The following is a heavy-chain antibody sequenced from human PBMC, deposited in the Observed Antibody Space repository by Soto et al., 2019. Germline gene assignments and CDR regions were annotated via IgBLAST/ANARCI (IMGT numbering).Heavy chain of an antibody. D-gene: IGHD3-22*01. J-gene: IGHJ4*02. CDR3: ARAPRYDSSGYNRY. CDR1: GFTFTTFA. CDR2: ISRTGDVT. V-gene: IGHV3-23*01. Sequence: GGSLRLSCATSGFTFTTFAMSWVRQAPGKGLEWVSGISRTGDVTYYADSVRGRFTISRDNSKNTLYLQMNSLRAEDTAVYYCARAPRYDSSGYNRYWVQGTLVTVSS.